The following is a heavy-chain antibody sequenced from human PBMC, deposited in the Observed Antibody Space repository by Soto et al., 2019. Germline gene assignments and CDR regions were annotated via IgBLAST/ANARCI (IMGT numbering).Heavy chain of an antibody. Sequence: TLSLTCAISGDSVSSNSAAWNWIRQSPSRGLEWLGRTYYRSKWYNDYAVSVKSRITINPDTSKNQFSLQLNSVTPEDTAVYYCARAQWLVLYYYYGMDVWGQGTTVTVSS. CDR1: GDSVSSNSAA. CDR3: ARAQWLVLYYYYGMDV. V-gene: IGHV6-1*01. CDR2: TYYRSKWYN. J-gene: IGHJ6*02. D-gene: IGHD6-19*01.